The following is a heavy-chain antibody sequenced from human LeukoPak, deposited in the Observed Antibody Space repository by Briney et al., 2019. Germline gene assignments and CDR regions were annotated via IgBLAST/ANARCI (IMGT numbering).Heavy chain of an antibody. CDR2: ISYSGST. Sequence: SETLSLTCAVSGGSISRYYWTWVRHPPGKALEWIGYISYSGSTNYNPSLKSRVTVSVDTSKNQFSLKLSSVTAADTAIYYCAGWAYDSSGYRLDYWGQGTLVTVSS. CDR3: AGWAYDSSGYRLDY. J-gene: IGHJ4*02. D-gene: IGHD3-22*01. CDR1: GGSISRYY. V-gene: IGHV4-59*01.